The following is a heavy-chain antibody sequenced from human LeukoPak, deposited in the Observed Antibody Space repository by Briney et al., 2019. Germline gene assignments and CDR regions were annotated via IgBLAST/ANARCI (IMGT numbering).Heavy chain of an antibody. CDR3: ASSVLRFLEWLPKAFDI. CDR1: GGSISSSSYY. D-gene: IGHD3-3*01. J-gene: IGHJ3*02. Sequence: SETLSLTCTVSGGSISSSSYYWGWIRQPPGKGLEWIGSIYYSGSTYYNPSLKSRVTISVDTSKNQFSLKLSSVTAADTAVYYCASSVLRFLEWLPKAFDIWGQGTMVTVSS. V-gene: IGHV4-39*07. CDR2: IYYSGST.